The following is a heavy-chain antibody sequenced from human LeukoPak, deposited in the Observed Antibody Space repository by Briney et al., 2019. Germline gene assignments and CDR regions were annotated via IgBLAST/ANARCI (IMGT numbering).Heavy chain of an antibody. CDR3: ARTWNNGGWYVTFDY. D-gene: IGHD6-19*01. CDR2: ISSSGSTK. V-gene: IGHV3-48*04. Sequence: GGSLRLSCAAPGFAFSSYSMNWVRQAPGKGLEWVSYISSSGSTKYYADSVKGRFTVSRDNAENSVYLQLNSLGAEDTAIYYCARTWNNGGWYVTFDYWGQGTLVTVSS. J-gene: IGHJ4*02. CDR1: GFAFSSYS.